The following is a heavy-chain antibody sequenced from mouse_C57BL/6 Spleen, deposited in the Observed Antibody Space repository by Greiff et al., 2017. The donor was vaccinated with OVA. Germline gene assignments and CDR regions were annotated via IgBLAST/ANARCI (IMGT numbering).Heavy chain of an antibody. CDR1: GYTFTSYG. CDR2: IYPRSGNT. V-gene: IGHV1-81*01. Sequence: QVQLQQSGAELARPGASVKLSCKASGYTFTSYGISWVKQRPGQGLEWIGEIYPRSGNTYYNEKFKGKATLTADKSSSTAYMELRSLTSEDSAVYFCAYDSYPFDYWGQGTTLTVSS. J-gene: IGHJ2*01. D-gene: IGHD2-3*01. CDR3: AYDSYPFDY.